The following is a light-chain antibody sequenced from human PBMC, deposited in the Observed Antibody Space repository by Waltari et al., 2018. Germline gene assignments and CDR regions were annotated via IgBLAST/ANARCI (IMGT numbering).Light chain of an antibody. CDR1: SSNIGGNP. CDR3: AAWDDSLDGYV. CDR2: SNN. J-gene: IGLJ1*01. Sequence: QSVLTQPPSASGTPGQRVTISCSGSSSNIGGNPVNWYQQFPGRAPKLLFYSNNQRPSGVPDRVSGSKSGTSASLAISGLQSEDEADFYCAAWDDSLDGYVFGTGTKVTVL. V-gene: IGLV1-44*01.